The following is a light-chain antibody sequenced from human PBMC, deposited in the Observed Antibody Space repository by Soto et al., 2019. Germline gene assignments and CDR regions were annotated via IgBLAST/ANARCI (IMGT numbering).Light chain of an antibody. CDR2: GAS. Sequence: EIVLTQSPGTLSLSPGERATLSCRASQSVTSSYLAWYQQKPGQAPRLLIYGASSRATGIPDRFSGSGSETDCTVTISRLEPEDFAVYYCQQYGSSPWTFGQGTKVEIK. CDR1: QSVTSSY. V-gene: IGKV3-20*01. J-gene: IGKJ1*01. CDR3: QQYGSSPWT.